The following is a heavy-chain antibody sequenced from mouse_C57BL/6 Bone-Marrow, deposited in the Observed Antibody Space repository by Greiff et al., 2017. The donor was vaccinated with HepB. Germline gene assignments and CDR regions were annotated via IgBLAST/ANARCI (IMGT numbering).Heavy chain of an antibody. Sequence: VQLQQSGAELVRPGTSVKMSCKASGYTFTNYWIGWAKQRPGHGLEWIGDIYPGGGYTNYNEKFKGKATLTADKSSSTAYMQFSSLTSEDSAIYYCARSAYYNNFSWFAYWGQGTLVTVSA. CDR3: ARSAYYNNFSWFAY. CDR2: IYPGGGYT. V-gene: IGHV1-63*01. J-gene: IGHJ3*01. D-gene: IGHD2-5*01. CDR1: GYTFTNYW.